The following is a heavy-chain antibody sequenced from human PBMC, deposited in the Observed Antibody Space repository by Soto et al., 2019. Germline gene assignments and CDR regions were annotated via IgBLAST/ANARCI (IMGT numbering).Heavy chain of an antibody. D-gene: IGHD5-12*01. V-gene: IGHV1-8*01. Sequence: QVQLVQSGAEVKKPGASVKVSCKASGYTFTSYDINWVRQATGQGLEWMGWMNPNSGNTGYAQKFQGRVTMTRNTSISTAYMELSSLRSEDTAVYYCARDVATSTYYYYGMDVWGQGTTVTVSS. J-gene: IGHJ6*02. CDR3: ARDVATSTYYYYGMDV. CDR1: GYTFTSYD. CDR2: MNPNSGNT.